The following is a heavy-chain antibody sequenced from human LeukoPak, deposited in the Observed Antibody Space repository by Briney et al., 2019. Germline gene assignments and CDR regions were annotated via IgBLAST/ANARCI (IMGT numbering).Heavy chain of an antibody. D-gene: IGHD5-18*01. J-gene: IGHJ4*02. Sequence: GGSLRLSCAASGFTFSNAWMTWVRQAPGKGLEWVGRIKSKTEGGTTDYTAPVKGRFIISRDDSKNTLYLQMNSLKTEDTAVYYCTTVDTAMETDYWGQGTLVTVSS. V-gene: IGHV3-15*01. CDR2: IKSKTEGGTT. CDR1: GFTFSNAW. CDR3: TTVDTAMETDY.